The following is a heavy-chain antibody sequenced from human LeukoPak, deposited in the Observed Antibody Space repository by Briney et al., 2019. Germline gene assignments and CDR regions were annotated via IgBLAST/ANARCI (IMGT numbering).Heavy chain of an antibody. Sequence: GGSLRLSCVGSGLSLGNYWMDWVRQAPGKGLEWVANIRKDGGDIHYVDSVKGRFTISRDNAKNSVYLQMHRPRAEDTAVYYCARDAFGDFSYWGQGILVTVSS. D-gene: IGHD3-10*01. V-gene: IGHV3-7*01. J-gene: IGHJ4*02. CDR3: ARDAFGDFSY. CDR1: GLSLGNYW. CDR2: IRKDGGDI.